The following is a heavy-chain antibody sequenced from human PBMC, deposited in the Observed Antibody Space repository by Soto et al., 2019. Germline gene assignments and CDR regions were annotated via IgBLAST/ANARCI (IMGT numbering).Heavy chain of an antibody. CDR3: ARVIGHAFDI. CDR1: GFTFSSYG. J-gene: IGHJ3*02. V-gene: IGHV3-30*03. Sequence: QVQLVESGGGVVQPGRSLRLSCAASGFTFSSYGMHWVRQAPGKGLEWVAVISYDGANKYYADSVKGRFTISRDNSKNTLYLQMNSLRAEDTAVYFCARVIGHAFDIWGQGTMVTVSS. CDR2: ISYDGANK.